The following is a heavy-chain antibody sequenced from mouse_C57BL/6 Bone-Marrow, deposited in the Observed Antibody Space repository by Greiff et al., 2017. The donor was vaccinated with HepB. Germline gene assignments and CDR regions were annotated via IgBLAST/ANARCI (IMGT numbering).Heavy chain of an antibody. CDR1: GYTFTSYW. J-gene: IGHJ3*01. Sequence: VKLQESGAELVKPGASVKLSCKASGYTFTSYWMHWVKQRPGRGLEWIGRIDPNSGGTKYNEKFKSKATLTVDKPSSTAYMQLSSLTSEDSAVYYCARGGTYSNYVGLLGPDWFAYWGQGTLVTVSA. CDR3: ARGGTYSNYVGLLGPDWFAY. CDR2: IDPNSGGT. D-gene: IGHD2-5*01. V-gene: IGHV1-72*01.